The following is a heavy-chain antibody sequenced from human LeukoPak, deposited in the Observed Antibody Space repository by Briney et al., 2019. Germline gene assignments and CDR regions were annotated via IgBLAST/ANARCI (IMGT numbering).Heavy chain of an antibody. CDR2: INPNSGGT. V-gene: IGHV1-2*02. Sequence: GASVKVSCKASGYTFTSYGISWVRQAPGQGLEWMGWINPNSGGTNYAQKFQGRVTMTRDTSISTAYMELSRLRSDDTAVYYCARHTIGHFDYWGQGTLVTVSS. J-gene: IGHJ4*02. CDR3: ARHTIGHFDY. CDR1: GYTFTSYG.